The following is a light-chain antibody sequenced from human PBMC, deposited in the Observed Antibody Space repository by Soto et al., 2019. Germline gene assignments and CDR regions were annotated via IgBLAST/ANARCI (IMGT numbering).Light chain of an antibody. CDR2: GVS. CDR1: RSDVGGYNY. Sequence: QSALTQPRPVSASPGQSVTISCTGTRSDVGGYNYVSWYQHHPGKAPKLMIYGVSERPSGVPDRFSGSKSGNTASLTISGLQAEDEADYYCCSYAGTPYVFGTGTK. V-gene: IGLV2-11*01. CDR3: CSYAGTPYV. J-gene: IGLJ1*01.